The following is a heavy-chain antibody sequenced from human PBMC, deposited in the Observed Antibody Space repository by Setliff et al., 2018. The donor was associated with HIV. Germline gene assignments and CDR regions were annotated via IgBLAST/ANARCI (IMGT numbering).Heavy chain of an antibody. CDR1: GGSFSGYY. Sequence: PSETLSLTCAAYGGSFSGYYWSWIRQPPGKGLEWIGEINHSGSTNYNPSLKSRVTISVDTSKNQFSLKLSSVTAADTAVYYCARTFYDYVWGSYRLRTGFDYWGQGTLVTVSS. V-gene: IGHV4-34*01. D-gene: IGHD3-16*02. J-gene: IGHJ4*02. CDR3: ARTFYDYVWGSYRLRTGFDY. CDR2: INHSGST.